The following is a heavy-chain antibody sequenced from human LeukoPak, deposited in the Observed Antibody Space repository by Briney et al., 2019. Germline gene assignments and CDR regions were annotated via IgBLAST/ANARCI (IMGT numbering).Heavy chain of an antibody. CDR2: ISYDGSNK. D-gene: IGHD3-22*01. CDR3: ARDRETYYYDSSGYYRYAGIDY. J-gene: IGHJ4*02. Sequence: GGSLRLSCAASGFTFSSHVMHWVRQAPGKGLEWVAVISYDGSNKYYADSVKGRFTISRDNSKNTLYLQMNSLRAEDTAVYYCARDRETYYYDSSGYYRYAGIDYWGQGTLVTVSS. V-gene: IGHV3-30*19. CDR1: GFTFSSHV.